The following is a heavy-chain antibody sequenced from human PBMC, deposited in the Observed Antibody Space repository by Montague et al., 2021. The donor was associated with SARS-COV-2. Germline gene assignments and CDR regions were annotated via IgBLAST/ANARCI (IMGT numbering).Heavy chain of an antibody. Sequence: SDTLSLTCSVSGGPFSSTSFYWGWIRQSPGKGLEWVANFYYNGITYYNPSLKSRVTLSVDTSKNQFSLKLSSVTAADTAVYYCARDFDYWGQGTLVTVSS. J-gene: IGHJ4*02. CDR1: GGPFSSTSFY. V-gene: IGHV4-39*07. CDR3: ARDFDY. CDR2: FYYNGIT.